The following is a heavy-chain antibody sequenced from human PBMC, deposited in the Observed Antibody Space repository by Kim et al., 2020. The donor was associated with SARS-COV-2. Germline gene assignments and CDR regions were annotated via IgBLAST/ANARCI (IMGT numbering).Heavy chain of an antibody. J-gene: IGHJ3*02. D-gene: IGHD1-26*01. Sequence: GGSLRLSCAASGFTFSSYSMHWVRQAPGKGLEWVSSISSSRSYIYYADSVKGRFTISRDNSKNSLYLQMNSLRAEDTAVYYCAKAVGATTEGLEAFDIWGQGTMVTVSS. CDR1: GFTFSSYS. CDR2: ISSSRSYI. V-gene: IGHV3-21*04. CDR3: AKAVGATTEGLEAFDI.